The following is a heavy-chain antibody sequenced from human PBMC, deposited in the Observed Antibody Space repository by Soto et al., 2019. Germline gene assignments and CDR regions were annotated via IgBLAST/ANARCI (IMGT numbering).Heavy chain of an antibody. J-gene: IGHJ6*02. Sequence: EVQLVESGGGLVQPGGSLKLSCAASGFTFSGSAMHWVRQASGKGLEWVGRIRSKANSYATAYAASVKGRFTISRDDSKNTAYLQMNSLKTEDTAVYYCTSPYYYDSSGYYHYYYYYGMDVWGQGTTVTVS. V-gene: IGHV3-73*02. D-gene: IGHD3-22*01. CDR2: IRSKANSYAT. CDR3: TSPYYYDSSGYYHYYYYYGMDV. CDR1: GFTFSGSA.